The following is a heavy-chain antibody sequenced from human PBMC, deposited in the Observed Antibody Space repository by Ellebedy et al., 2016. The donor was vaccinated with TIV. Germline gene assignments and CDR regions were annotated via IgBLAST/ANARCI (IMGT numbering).Heavy chain of an antibody. CDR1: GYTFTSYD. CDR3: ARDVVVAATLYYYYGMDV. CDR2: TNPNSGNT. Sequence: ASVKVSCXASGYTFTSYDINWVRQATGQGLEWMGWTNPNSGNTGYAQKFQGRVTMTRNTSISTAYMELSSLRSEDTAVYYCARDVVVAATLYYYYGMDVWGQGTTVTVSS. V-gene: IGHV1-8*01. J-gene: IGHJ6*02. D-gene: IGHD2-15*01.